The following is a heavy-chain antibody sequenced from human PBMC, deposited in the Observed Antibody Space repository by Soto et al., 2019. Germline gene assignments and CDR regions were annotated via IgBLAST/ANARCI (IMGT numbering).Heavy chain of an antibody. CDR1: GGSVSSGSYY. CDR2: IYYSGST. D-gene: IGHD6-19*01. CDR3: ARVCRSGGWTDAFDI. J-gene: IGHJ3*02. V-gene: IGHV4-61*01. Sequence: SETLSLTCTVSGGSVSSGSYYWSWIRQPPGKGLEWIGYIYYSGSTNYNPSLKSRVTISVDTSKNQFSLKLSSVTAADTAVYYCARVCRSGGWTDAFDIWGQGTMVTVSS.